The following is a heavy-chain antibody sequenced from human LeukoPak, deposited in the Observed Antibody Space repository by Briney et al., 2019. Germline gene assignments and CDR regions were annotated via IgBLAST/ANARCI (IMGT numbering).Heavy chain of an antibody. CDR1: GFTFDDYA. J-gene: IGHJ4*02. V-gene: IGHV3-9*01. D-gene: IGHD2-15*01. CDR2: ISWNSGNI. Sequence: GGSLRLSCAASGFTFDDYAMHWVRQVPGKGLEWVSGISWNSGNIGYADSVKGRFTISRDNAKTSLYLQMNSLRAEDTALYYCAKGSSVLLSSAADYWGQGTLATVSS. CDR3: AKGSSVLLSSAADY.